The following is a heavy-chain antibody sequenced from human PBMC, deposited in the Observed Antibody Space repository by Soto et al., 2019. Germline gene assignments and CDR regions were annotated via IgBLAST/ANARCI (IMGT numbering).Heavy chain of an antibody. CDR2: IWYDGSNK. D-gene: IGHD3-10*01. Sequence: GGSLRLACAASGFTFSSYGMHWVRQAPGKGLEWVAVIWYDGSNKYYADSVKGRFTISRDNSKNTLYLQMNSLRAEDTAVYYCASDSVRWFGESLPAPFDYWCPGTLGIVSS. CDR1: GFTFSSYG. J-gene: IGHJ4*02. CDR3: ASDSVRWFGESLPAPFDY. V-gene: IGHV3-33*01.